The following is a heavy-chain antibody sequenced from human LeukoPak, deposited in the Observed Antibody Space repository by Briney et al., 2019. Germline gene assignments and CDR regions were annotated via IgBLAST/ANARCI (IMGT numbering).Heavy chain of an antibody. D-gene: IGHD3-9*01. V-gene: IGHV3-9*01. CDR1: GFTFDDYA. CDR2: ISWNSGSI. CDR3: AKAHYDILTGYFDY. Sequence: GGSLRLSCAASGFTFDDYAMHWVRQAPGKGLEWVSGISWNSGSIGYADSVKGRFTISRDNAKNSLYPQMNSLRAEDTALYYCAKAHYDILTGYFDYWGQGTLVTVSS. J-gene: IGHJ4*02.